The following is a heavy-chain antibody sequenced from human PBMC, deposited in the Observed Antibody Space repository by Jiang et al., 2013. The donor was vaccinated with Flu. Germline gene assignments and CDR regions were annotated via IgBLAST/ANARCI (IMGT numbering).Heavy chain of an antibody. CDR1: GFTFSSYG. D-gene: IGHD1-26*01. CDR3: AKDRAAPKELLSFDY. V-gene: IGHV3-30*02. J-gene: IGHJ4*02. CDR2: IRYDGSNK. Sequence: QLLESGGGVVQPGGSLRLSCAASGFTFSSYGMHWVRQAPGKGLEWVAFIRYDGSNKYYADSVKGRFTISRDNSKNTLYLQMNSLRAEDTAVYYCAKDRAAPKELLSFDYWGQGTLVTVSS.